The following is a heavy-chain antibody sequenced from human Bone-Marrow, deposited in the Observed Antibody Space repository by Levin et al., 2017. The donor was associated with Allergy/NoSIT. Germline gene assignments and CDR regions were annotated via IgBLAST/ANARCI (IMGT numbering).Heavy chain of an antibody. CDR3: AKKSYCSGGSCFSGFWN. CDR2: MYGDDDK. D-gene: IGHD2-15*01. Sequence: SGPTLVKPTQTLTLTCTFSGFTVSTDGVGVGWIRQPPGRALEWLALMYGDDDKRYNPGLKSRVSITKDTSKNEVVLRLTSLDPVDTGTYYCAKKSYCSGGSCFSGFWNWGQGILVTVSS. V-gene: IGHV2-5*02. J-gene: IGHJ4*02. CDR1: GFTVSTDGVG.